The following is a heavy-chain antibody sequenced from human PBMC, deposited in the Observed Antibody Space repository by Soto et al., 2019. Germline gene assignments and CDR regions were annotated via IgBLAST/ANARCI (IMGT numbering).Heavy chain of an antibody. V-gene: IGHV1-2*04. J-gene: IGHJ4*02. D-gene: IGHD2-15*01. Sequence: GASVKVSCKASGYTFTGYYMHWVRQAPGQGLERMGWINPNSGGTNYAQKFQGWVTMTRDTSISTAYMELSRPRSDDTAVYYCARSVVVVAATSEYYFDYWGQGTLVTVSS. CDR1: GYTFTGYY. CDR3: ARSVVVVAATSEYYFDY. CDR2: INPNSGGT.